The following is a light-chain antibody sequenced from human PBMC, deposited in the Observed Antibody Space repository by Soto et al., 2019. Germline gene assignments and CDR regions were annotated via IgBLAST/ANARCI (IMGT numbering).Light chain of an antibody. V-gene: IGLV1-47*01. CDR1: TSNIEKFY. J-gene: IGLJ2*01. CDR2: RDN. CDR3: AAWDDSLRGVV. Sequence: QSVLTQPPSASATPGQRVTISCSGSTSNIEKFYVYWYQQLPGTAPKLLVYRDNQRPSGVPGRFSGSKSGTSASLAISGLRSDDEADYYCAAWDDSLRGVVFGGGTKLTVL.